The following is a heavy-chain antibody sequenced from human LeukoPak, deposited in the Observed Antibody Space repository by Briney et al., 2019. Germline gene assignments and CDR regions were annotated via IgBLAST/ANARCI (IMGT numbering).Heavy chain of an antibody. V-gene: IGHV3-7*03. CDR1: GFTFNRCW. J-gene: IGHJ4*02. Sequence: TGGSLRLSCVVSGFTFNRCWMNWVRQAPGKGLEWVAHINPDGRDTYYVDSVKGRFTISRDNALNSLYLQMNSLRAEDTAIYYCARSIPYGTTWYGRSDYWGQGTLVTVSS. D-gene: IGHD6-13*01. CDR2: INPDGRDT. CDR3: ARSIPYGTTWYGRSDY.